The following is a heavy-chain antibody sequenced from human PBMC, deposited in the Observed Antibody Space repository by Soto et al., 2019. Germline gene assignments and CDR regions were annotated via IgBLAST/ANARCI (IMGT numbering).Heavy chain of an antibody. J-gene: IGHJ5*02. Sequence: QNTGQRLEWKGWINAGNGNTKYSQKFQGRVTITRDTSASTAYMGLSSLRSEDTAVYYCARGFRGGDAYCFDPGGQGNLVTVSS. CDR3: ARGFRGGDAYCFDP. V-gene: IGHV1-3*01. D-gene: IGHD2-21*02. CDR2: INAGNGNT.